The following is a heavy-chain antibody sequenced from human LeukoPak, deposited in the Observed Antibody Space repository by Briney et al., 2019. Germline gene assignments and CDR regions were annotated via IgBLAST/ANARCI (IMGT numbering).Heavy chain of an antibody. V-gene: IGHV4-31*03. J-gene: IGHJ4*02. D-gene: IGHD1-14*01. CDR1: GGSVNSAKYY. CDR3: ARYPAPRPPDY. CDR2: IYTSGST. Sequence: SQTLSLTCTVSGGSVNSAKYYWSWIRQLPGKGLEWIGYIYTSGSTGDNPSLKNRVTISLDTSKNQFSLRLSSVTAADTAVYYCARYPAPRPPDYWGQGTLVTVSS.